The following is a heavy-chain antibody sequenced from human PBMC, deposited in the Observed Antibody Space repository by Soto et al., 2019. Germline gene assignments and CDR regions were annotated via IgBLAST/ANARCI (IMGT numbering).Heavy chain of an antibody. D-gene: IGHD5-12*01. CDR2: IIPIFDTA. J-gene: IGHJ6*02. V-gene: IGHV1-69*12. CDR3: ATHPMATITYYSGMDV. CDR1: GGTFSSYA. Sequence: QVQLVQSGAEVKKPGSSVRVSCKASGGTFSSYAISWERQAPERGLEWMGGIIPIFDTADYAQKFQGRVTITADESTSTAYMELSSLRSEDTALYYCATHPMATITYYSGMDVWGQGTTVTVSS.